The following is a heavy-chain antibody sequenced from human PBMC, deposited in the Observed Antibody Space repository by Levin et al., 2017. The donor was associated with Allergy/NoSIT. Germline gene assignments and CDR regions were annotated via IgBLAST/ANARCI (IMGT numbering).Heavy chain of an antibody. Sequence: PSETLSLTCTVSGGSISSGGYYWSWIRQHPGKGLECIGYIYYSGNTYYNPSLKSRLTISVDTSKNQFSLKLSSVTAADTAVYYCARAPYYYGSGSPHLPFDYYMDGWGTGTTVTVSS. CDR3: ARAPYYYGSGSPHLPFDYYMDG. J-gene: IGHJ6*03. CDR2: IYYSGNT. CDR1: GGSISSGGYY. V-gene: IGHV4-31*03. D-gene: IGHD3-10*01.